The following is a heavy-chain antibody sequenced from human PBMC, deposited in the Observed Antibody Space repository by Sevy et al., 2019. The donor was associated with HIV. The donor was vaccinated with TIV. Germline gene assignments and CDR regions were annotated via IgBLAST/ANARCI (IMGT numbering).Heavy chain of an antibody. CDR1: GGAITSGDYY. CDR3: ARERGYTYLFMDI. CDR2: IYQSASI. Sequence: SETLSLTCTVSGGAITSGDYYWNWIRQPPGKGLEWIGYIYQSASIFYNPSLQGRAIISQDTSKNQFSLKLSSVTAADTAVYFWARERGYTYLFMDIWGQGTPVTVSS. J-gene: IGHJ4*02. D-gene: IGHD5-18*01. V-gene: IGHV4-30-4*01.